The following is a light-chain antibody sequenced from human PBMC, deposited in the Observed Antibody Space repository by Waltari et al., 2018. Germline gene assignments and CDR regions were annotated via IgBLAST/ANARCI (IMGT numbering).Light chain of an antibody. CDR2: DVT. CDR1: NNDVGAYQY. V-gene: IGLV2-8*01. J-gene: IGLJ3*02. CDR3: CSYAGADSLL. Sequence: QSALTQPPSASVSLGQSVTISCTGTNNDVGAYQYVSWYQQYPGKAPKLLIYDVTKWPSGVSDRFSGSKAGRTASLTVSGRQPEDEAIYSCCSYAGADSLLFGGGTKLTVL.